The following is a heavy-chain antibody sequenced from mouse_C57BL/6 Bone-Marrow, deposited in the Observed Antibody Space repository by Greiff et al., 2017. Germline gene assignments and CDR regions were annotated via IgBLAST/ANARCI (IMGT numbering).Heavy chain of an antibody. D-gene: IGHD3-2*02. CDR2: ISGGGGNT. CDR1: GFTFSSYT. CDR3: ARHETAHATDY. Sequence: EVQGVESGGGLVKPGGSLKLSCAASGFTFSSYTMSWVRQTPEKRLEWVATISGGGGNTYYPDSVKGRFTISRDNAKNTLYLQMSSLRSEDTALYYCARHETAHATDYWGQGTTLTVSS. V-gene: IGHV5-9*01. J-gene: IGHJ2*01.